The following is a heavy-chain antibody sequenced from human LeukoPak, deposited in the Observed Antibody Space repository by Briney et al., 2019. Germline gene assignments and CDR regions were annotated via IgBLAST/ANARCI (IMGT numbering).Heavy chain of an antibody. Sequence: WVKVSCKASGYTFTGYYMHWVRQAPGQGLEWMGWINPKSGGTNYAQKFQGRVTMTRDTSSSTAYMEVSRLRSDDTAVYYCARGASGDSSGWYYYWGQGTLVTVSS. D-gene: IGHD6-19*01. CDR2: INPKSGGT. CDR1: GYTFTGYY. CDR3: ARGASGDSSGWYYY. J-gene: IGHJ4*02. V-gene: IGHV1-2*02.